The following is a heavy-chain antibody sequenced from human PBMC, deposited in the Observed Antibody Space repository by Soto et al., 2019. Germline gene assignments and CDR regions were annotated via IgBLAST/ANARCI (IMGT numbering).Heavy chain of an antibody. D-gene: IGHD3-10*01. V-gene: IGHV3-30-3*01. J-gene: IGHJ6*02. CDR3: ARDMRFGDGYYYYGMDV. CDR1: GFTFSSYA. Sequence: GGSLRLSCAASGFTFSSYAMHWVRQAPGKGLEWVAVISYDGSNKYYADSVKGRFTISRDNSKNTLYLQMNSLRAEDTAVYYCARDMRFGDGYYYYGMDVWGQGTTVTVSS. CDR2: ISYDGSNK.